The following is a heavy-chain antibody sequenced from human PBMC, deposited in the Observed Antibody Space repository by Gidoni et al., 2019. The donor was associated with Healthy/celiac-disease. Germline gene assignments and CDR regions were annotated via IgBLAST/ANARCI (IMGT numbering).Heavy chain of an antibody. Sequence: EVQLVESGGGLVKPGGSLRLSCAASGFTFSTAGMNWVRQAPGKGLEWVGRIKSKTDGGTTDYAAPVKGRFTISRDDSKNTLYLQMNSLKTEDTAVYYCTTDLLVTRLSADYWGQGTLVTVSS. V-gene: IGHV3-15*07. CDR3: TTDLLVTRLSADY. J-gene: IGHJ4*02. CDR2: IKSKTDGGTT. CDR1: GFTFSTAG. D-gene: IGHD3-16*02.